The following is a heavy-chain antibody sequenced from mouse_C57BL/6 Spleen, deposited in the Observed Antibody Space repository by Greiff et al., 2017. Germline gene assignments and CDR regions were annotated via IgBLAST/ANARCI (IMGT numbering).Heavy chain of an antibody. V-gene: IGHV1-53*01. Sequence: VQLQQPGTELVKPGASVKLSCKASGYTFPSYWMHWVNQRPGQGLEWIGNINPSNGGTNYNEKFKSKATLSVDKSSSTAYRQLSSLTSVDSAVWYCAREYYGSSHYWGQGTLVTVSA. CDR2: INPSNGGT. CDR1: GYTFPSYW. CDR3: AREYYGSSHY. J-gene: IGHJ3*01. D-gene: IGHD1-1*01.